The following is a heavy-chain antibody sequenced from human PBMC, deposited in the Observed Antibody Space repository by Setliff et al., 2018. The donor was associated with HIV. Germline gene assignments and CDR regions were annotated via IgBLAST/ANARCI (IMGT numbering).Heavy chain of an antibody. Sequence: GGSLRLSCAASGFTFSSYSMNWVRQAPGKGLGWVSYISSSSSSIYHADSVKGRFTITRDNAKNTLYLQINRLRAEETALYYCVREVLEIAVAASWGQGTLVTVSS. CDR3: VREVLEIAVAAS. CDR2: ISSSSSSI. CDR1: GFTFSSYS. V-gene: IGHV3-48*01. J-gene: IGHJ4*02. D-gene: IGHD6-19*01.